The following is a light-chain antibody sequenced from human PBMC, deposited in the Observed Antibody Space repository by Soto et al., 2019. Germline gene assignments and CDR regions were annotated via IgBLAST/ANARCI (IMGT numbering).Light chain of an antibody. V-gene: IGKV3-20*01. J-gene: IGKJ1*01. Sequence: EIVLTQSPGTLSLSPGERATLSCRASQSVSSTYLAWYRQKPGQAPRLLIYAASSRATGTPDRFSGSGSGTDFTLTISRLEPEDFAVYYCQQYYASPWTFGQGTRVEIK. CDR1: QSVSSTY. CDR2: AAS. CDR3: QQYYASPWT.